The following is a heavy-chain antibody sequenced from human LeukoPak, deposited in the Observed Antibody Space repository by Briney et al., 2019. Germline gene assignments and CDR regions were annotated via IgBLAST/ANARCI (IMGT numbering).Heavy chain of an antibody. CDR2: IYYSGST. V-gene: IGHV4-59*01. CDR1: GGSLSSDY. J-gene: IGHJ4*02. CDR3: ARDLGGSYFASFGY. D-gene: IGHD1-26*01. Sequence: SETLSLTCTVSGGSLSSDYWSWIRQPPGKGLEWIGYIYYSGSTNYNPSLKSRVTISVDTSKNQFSLKLSSVTAADTAVYYCARDLGGSYFASFGYWGQGTLVTVSS.